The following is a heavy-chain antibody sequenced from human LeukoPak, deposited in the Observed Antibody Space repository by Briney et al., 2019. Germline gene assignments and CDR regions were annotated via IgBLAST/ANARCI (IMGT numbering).Heavy chain of an antibody. CDR2: ISGSGGST. CDR1: GFTFSSYA. Sequence: GGSLRLSCAASGFTFSSYAMSWVRQAPGKGLEWVSAISGSGGSTYYADSVKGRFTISRDNSKNTLYLQMNSLRAEDTAVYYCVRIAVAGPYFDYWGQGTLVTVSS. CDR3: VRIAVAGPYFDY. D-gene: IGHD6-19*01. V-gene: IGHV3-23*01. J-gene: IGHJ4*02.